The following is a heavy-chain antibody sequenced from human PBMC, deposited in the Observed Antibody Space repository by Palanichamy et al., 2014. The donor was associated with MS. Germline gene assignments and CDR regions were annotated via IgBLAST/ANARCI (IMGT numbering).Heavy chain of an antibody. CDR3: ARDISPDYFGP. CDR2: IDSDENRI. J-gene: IGHJ5*02. V-gene: IGHV3-74*01. D-gene: IGHD4-11*01. CDR1: GFSFSSYW. Sequence: EVQLVESGGGLVQPGESLRLSCAASGFSFSSYWMHRVRQAPGKGLVWVSRIDSDENRIDYADSVKGRFTISRDNAKNTVYLQMNSLRVEDTAVYYCARDISPDYFGPWGQGTLVTVSS.